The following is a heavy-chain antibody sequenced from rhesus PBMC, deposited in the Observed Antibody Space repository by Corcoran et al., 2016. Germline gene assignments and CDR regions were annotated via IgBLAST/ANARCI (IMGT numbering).Heavy chain of an antibody. CDR1: GYSISSGYY. CDR3: ARRGYYYGLDS. Sequence: QVQLQESGPGLVKPSETLSLTCAVSGYSISSGYYWGWIRQPPGKGLEWIGYIGGSSESTYDNPSLKSRVTISQDTSKNQFSLKLGSVTAADTAVYYCARRGYYYGLDSWGQGVVVTVSS. CDR2: IGGSSEST. J-gene: IGHJ6*01. V-gene: IGHV4-99*01.